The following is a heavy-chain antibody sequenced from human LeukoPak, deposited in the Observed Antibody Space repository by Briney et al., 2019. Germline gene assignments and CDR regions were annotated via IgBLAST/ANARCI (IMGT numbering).Heavy chain of an antibody. CDR3: ARDLSLSGRFGENDAFDI. Sequence: GGSLRLSCAASGFTSSNAWMSWVRQAPGKGLEWVGRIKSKTDGGTTDYAAPVKGRFTISRDDSKNTLYLQMNSLKTEDTAVYYCARDLSLSGRFGENDAFDIWGQGTMVAVSS. J-gene: IGHJ3*02. CDR1: GFTSSNAW. D-gene: IGHD3-10*01. V-gene: IGHV3-15*01. CDR2: IKSKTDGGTT.